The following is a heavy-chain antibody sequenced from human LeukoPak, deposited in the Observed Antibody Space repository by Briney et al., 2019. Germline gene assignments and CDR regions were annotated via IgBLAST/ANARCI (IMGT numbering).Heavy chain of an antibody. D-gene: IGHD3-22*01. CDR2: IYPGDSDT. J-gene: IGHJ3*02. V-gene: IGHV5-51*01. CDR3: ARRQNYDSSGYYYVGHAFDI. Sequence: GESLKISCKGSGYSFTSYWIGWVRQMPGKGLEWMGTIYPGDSDTRYGPSFQGQVTISADKSISTAYLQWSSLKASDTAMYYCARRQNYDSSGYYYVGHAFDIWGQGTMVTVSS. CDR1: GYSFTSYW.